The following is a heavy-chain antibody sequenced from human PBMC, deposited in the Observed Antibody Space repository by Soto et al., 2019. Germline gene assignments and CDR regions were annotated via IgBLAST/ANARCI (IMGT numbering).Heavy chain of an antibody. D-gene: IGHD6-13*01. Sequence: GGSLRLSCAASGFNFGSFAMTWVRQAPGKGLQWVSAISGDGAATYYADSVKGRFIISRDSSNNTVYLQMNSLTAEDTAMYYCAKSIIAAGTYHFDNWGQGALVTVSS. CDR2: ISGDGAAT. CDR1: GFNFGSFA. J-gene: IGHJ4*02. V-gene: IGHV3-23*01. CDR3: AKSIIAAGTYHFDN.